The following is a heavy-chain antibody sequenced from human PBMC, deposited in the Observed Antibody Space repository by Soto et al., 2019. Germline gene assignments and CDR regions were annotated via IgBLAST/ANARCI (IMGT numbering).Heavy chain of an antibody. Sequence: NPSETLSLTCTVSGGSISSSSYYWGWIRQPPGKGLEWIGSIYYSGSTYYNPSLKSRVTISVDTSKNQFSLKLSSVTAADTAVYYCARHVFTIFGVVILLRGAFDIWGQGTMVTVSS. CDR2: IYYSGST. J-gene: IGHJ3*02. CDR3: ARHVFTIFGVVILLRGAFDI. CDR1: GGSISSSSYY. V-gene: IGHV4-39*01. D-gene: IGHD3-3*01.